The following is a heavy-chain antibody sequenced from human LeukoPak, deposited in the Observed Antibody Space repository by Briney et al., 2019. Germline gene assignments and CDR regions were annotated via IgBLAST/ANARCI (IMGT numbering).Heavy chain of an antibody. CDR2: VYYSGST. Sequence: SETLSLTCTVSGGSLSNNNYYWDWIRPPPGKGLEWIGSVYYSGSTYSNPSLKSRVTISVDMSKNQFSLRVSSATAAHTAIFCCARREYYYNNWFVPWGQGSLVIVS. D-gene: IGHD3-10*01. CDR1: GGSLSNNNYY. V-gene: IGHV4-39*01. CDR3: ARREYYYNNWFVP. J-gene: IGHJ5*02.